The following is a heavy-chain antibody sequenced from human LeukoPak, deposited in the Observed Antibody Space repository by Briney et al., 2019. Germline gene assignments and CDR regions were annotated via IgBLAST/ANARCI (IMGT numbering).Heavy chain of an antibody. D-gene: IGHD6-19*01. Sequence: TGGSLRLSCAASGFTFSDYYMSWIRQAPGKGLEWVSYISSSGSTICYAEFVKGRFTISRDNAKNSLYLQMNSLRAEDTAVYYCARDSSGWYDRFDYWGQGTLVTVSS. J-gene: IGHJ4*02. CDR1: GFTFSDYY. CDR3: ARDSSGWYDRFDY. V-gene: IGHV3-11*04. CDR2: ISSSGSTI.